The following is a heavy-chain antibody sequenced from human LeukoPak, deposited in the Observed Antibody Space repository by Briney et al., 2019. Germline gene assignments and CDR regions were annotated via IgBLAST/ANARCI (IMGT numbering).Heavy chain of an antibody. CDR1: GGTFTSYG. CDR3: AKADVTLIRGGGYYYGLDV. Sequence: ASVKVSCKASGGTFTSYGFIWVGQAPGQGREGMGGIIPIFDTTNYAQKFQGRVTITADDSTSTVYMDLSSLRSEDTAVYYCAKADVTLIRGGGYYYGLDVWGKGTTVTVSS. CDR2: IIPIFDTT. D-gene: IGHD3-10*01. J-gene: IGHJ6*04. V-gene: IGHV1-69*13.